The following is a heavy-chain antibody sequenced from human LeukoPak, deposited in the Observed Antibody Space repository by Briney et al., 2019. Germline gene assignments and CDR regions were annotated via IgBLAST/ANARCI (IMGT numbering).Heavy chain of an antibody. V-gene: IGHV3-13*01. CDR3: ARGVPAAISDWYFDL. D-gene: IGHD2-2*01. CDR1: GFTFKSYD. J-gene: IGHJ2*01. Sequence: GGSLRLSCAASGFTFKSYDMHWVRQAAGEGPEWVSAINTAGDTYYLGSVKGRFTISRENAKNSLYLQMNSLRAENTAVYYCARGVPAAISDWYFDLWGRGTLVTVSS. CDR2: INTAGDT.